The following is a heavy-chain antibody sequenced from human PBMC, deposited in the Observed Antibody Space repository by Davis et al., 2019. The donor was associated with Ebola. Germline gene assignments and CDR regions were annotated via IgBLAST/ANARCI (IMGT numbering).Heavy chain of an antibody. CDR3: AKHLGCGAIDYDY. V-gene: IGHV3-23*01. J-gene: IGHJ4*02. CDR2: ISSGGGAP. CDR1: GFTFSTYA. D-gene: IGHD1-26*01. Sequence: GESLKISCAASGFTFSTYAMGWVRQAPGKGLEWVSDISSGGGAPYYADSVKGRFTTFRDNPKNTLYLQMNSLRADDTAFFYCAKHLGCGAIDYDYLGRGTVVTVSS.